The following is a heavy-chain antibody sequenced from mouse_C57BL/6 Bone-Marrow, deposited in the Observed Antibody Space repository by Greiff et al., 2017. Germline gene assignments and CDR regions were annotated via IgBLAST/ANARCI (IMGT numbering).Heavy chain of an antibody. V-gene: IGHV1-50*01. Sequence: QVQLQQPGAELVKPGASVKLSCKASGYTFTSYWMQWVKQRPGQGLEWIGEIDPSDCYTNYNQKFKGKATFTVDTSSSTASMQLSSLTSEDSAVYYCARLIYDGYYEEIWYFDVWGTGTTVTVAS. D-gene: IGHD2-3*01. CDR2: IDPSDCYT. CDR3: ARLIYDGYYEEIWYFDV. CDR1: GYTFTSYW. J-gene: IGHJ1*03.